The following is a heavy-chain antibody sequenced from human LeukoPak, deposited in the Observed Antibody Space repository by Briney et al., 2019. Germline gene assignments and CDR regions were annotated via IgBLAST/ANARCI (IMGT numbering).Heavy chain of an antibody. Sequence: PGGSLRLSCAVSGFTFSSYAMSWVRQAPGKGLGWVSGISGAGGSTYYADSVKGRFTISRDNSKDTLYLQMNSLRAEDTAVYYCARRRYNWNAIDYWGQGTLVTVSS. J-gene: IGHJ4*02. CDR1: GFTFSSYA. CDR3: ARRRYNWNAIDY. CDR2: ISGAGGST. V-gene: IGHV3-23*01. D-gene: IGHD1-20*01.